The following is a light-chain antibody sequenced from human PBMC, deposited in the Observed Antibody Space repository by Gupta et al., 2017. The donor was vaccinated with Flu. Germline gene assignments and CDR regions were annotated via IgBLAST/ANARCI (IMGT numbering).Light chain of an antibody. CDR3: QTWDRTSLWV. CDR1: KLGEKY. CDR2: EDT. V-gene: IGLV3-1*01. Sequence: SYELTQSFSVSVSPGQTATIACSGDKLGEKYVCWYQQKPGQPPVLVIYEDTERPSGIPERFSGSSSGNTATLTISGTQAMDEADYYCQTWDRTSLWVFGGGTRLTVL. J-gene: IGLJ3*02.